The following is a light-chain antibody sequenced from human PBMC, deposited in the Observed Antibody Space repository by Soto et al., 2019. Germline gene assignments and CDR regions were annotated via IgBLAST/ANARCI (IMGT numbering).Light chain of an antibody. V-gene: IGKV1-5*01. CDR3: QQYDSYFT. Sequence: DIQMPQSPSTLSASVGDRVTFTCRASQSINSWLAWYQQKPGKAPKLLIYDASSLESGVPSRFRGSWSGTEFTLPNSKLQPDDFTTYYRQQYDSYFTFGPGTKVDIK. CDR2: DAS. J-gene: IGKJ3*01. CDR1: QSINSW.